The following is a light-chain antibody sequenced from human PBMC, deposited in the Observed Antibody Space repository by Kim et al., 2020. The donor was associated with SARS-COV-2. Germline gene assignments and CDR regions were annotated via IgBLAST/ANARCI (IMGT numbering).Light chain of an antibody. CDR3: QQYNSYSLIT. Sequence: GDRVTITCRASQSISSWLAWYQQKPGKAPKLLSYDASSLESGVPSRFSGSGSGTEFTLTISSLQPDDFATYYCQQYNSYSLITFGPGTKVDIK. CDR2: DAS. J-gene: IGKJ3*01. CDR1: QSISSW. V-gene: IGKV1-5*01.